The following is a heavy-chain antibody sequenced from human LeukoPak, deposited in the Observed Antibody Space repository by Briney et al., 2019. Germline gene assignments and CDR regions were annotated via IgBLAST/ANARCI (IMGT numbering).Heavy chain of an antibody. CDR2: INPNSGGT. CDR1: GYTFSVYY. V-gene: IGHV1-2*02. CDR3: ARDPAQSYYVDV. J-gene: IGHJ6*03. Sequence: ASVKVSCKASGYTFSVYYMHWVRQAPGQGLEWMGWINPNSGGTNYAQKFQGRFTMTRDTSISTAYMELARLRSDDTAVYYCARDPAQSYYVDVCGKGTTVTVSS.